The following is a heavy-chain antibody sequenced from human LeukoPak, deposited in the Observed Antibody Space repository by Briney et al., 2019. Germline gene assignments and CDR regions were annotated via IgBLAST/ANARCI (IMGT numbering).Heavy chain of an antibody. CDR3: AELGITMIGGV. CDR1: GFTFTIYW. CDR2: IKQDGSEK. J-gene: IGHJ6*04. Sequence: GGSLRLSCAASGFTFTIYWMTWVRQAPGKGLEWVAHIKQDGSEKYYMDSVKGRFTISRDNAKNSLYLQMNSLRAEDTAVYYCAELGITMIGGVWGKGTTVTISS. D-gene: IGHD3-10*02. V-gene: IGHV3-7*01.